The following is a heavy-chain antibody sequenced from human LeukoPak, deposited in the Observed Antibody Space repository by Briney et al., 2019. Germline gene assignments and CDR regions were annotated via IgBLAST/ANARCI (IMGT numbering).Heavy chain of an antibody. CDR2: ISYDGSNK. J-gene: IGHJ4*02. V-gene: IGHV3-30*04. Sequence: PGGSLRLSCAASGFTFSSYAMHWVRQAPGKGLEWVAVISYDGSNKYYADSVKGRFTISRDNSKNTLYLQMNSLRAEDTAVYYCARPYYYDSSGPAGYFDYWGQGTLVTVSS. D-gene: IGHD3-22*01. CDR3: ARPYYYDSSGPAGYFDY. CDR1: GFTFSSYA.